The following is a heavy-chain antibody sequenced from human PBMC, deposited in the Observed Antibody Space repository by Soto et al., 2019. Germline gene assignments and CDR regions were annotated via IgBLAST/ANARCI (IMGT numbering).Heavy chain of an antibody. CDR3: AAAPDYDYIWGSYRYMVY. V-gene: IGHV1-18*01. D-gene: IGHD3-16*02. CDR1: GYTFTSYG. Sequence: QVQLVQSGAEVKKPGASVKVSCKASGYTFTSYGISWVRQAPGQGLEWMGWISAYNGNTNYAQKLQGRVTMTTDTSTSTAYMELRSVRSDDTAVYYCAAAPDYDYIWGSYRYMVYWGQGTLVTVSS. CDR2: ISAYNGNT. J-gene: IGHJ4*02.